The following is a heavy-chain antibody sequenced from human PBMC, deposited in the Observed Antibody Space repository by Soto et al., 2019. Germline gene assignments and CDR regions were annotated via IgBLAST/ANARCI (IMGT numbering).Heavy chain of an antibody. Sequence: GGSLRLSCAASGFTFSSYGMHWVRQAPGKGLEWVAVISYDGSNKYYADSVKGRFTISRDNSKNTLYLQMNSLRAEDTAVYYCARVLRTTIFREKSIDYWGQGTLVTVSS. J-gene: IGHJ4*02. D-gene: IGHD3-3*01. CDR1: GFTFSSYG. CDR3: ARVLRTTIFREKSIDY. CDR2: ISYDGSNK. V-gene: IGHV3-30*03.